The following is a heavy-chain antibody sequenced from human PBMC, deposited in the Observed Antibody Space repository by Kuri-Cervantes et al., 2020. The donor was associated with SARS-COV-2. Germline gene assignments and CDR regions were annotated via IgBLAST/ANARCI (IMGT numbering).Heavy chain of an antibody. CDR1: GFTFDDYT. CDR2: ISWDGGST. J-gene: IGHJ6*03. CDR3: AKDMGHLEWLLSGYYYYYMDV. Sequence: LSLTCAASGFTFDDYTMHWVRQAPGKGLEWVSLISWDGGSTYYADSVKGRFTISRDNSKNSLYLQMNSLRTEDTALYYCAKDMGHLEWLLSGYYYYYMDVWGKGTTVTVSS. V-gene: IGHV3-43*01. D-gene: IGHD3-3*01.